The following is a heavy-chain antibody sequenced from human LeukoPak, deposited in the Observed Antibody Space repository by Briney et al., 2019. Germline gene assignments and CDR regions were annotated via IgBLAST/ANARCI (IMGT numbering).Heavy chain of an antibody. CDR1: GFTFSAYT. D-gene: IGHD6-13*01. J-gene: IGHJ4*02. CDR3: ARDPAAADN. V-gene: IGHV3-21*01. CDR2: ITSRNNDM. Sequence: PGGSLRPSCAASGFTFSAYTMNWVRQAPGKGLEWVSSITSRNNDMFYIDSVKGRFTISRDNARNSLYLQMNNLRADDTAVYYCARDPAAADNWGQGTLVTVSS.